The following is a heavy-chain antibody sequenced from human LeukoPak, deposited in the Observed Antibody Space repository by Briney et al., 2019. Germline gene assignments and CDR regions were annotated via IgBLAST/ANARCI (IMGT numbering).Heavy chain of an antibody. D-gene: IGHD3-10*01. CDR3: GGSGGYYTPSYY. J-gene: IGHJ4*02. V-gene: IGHV3-53*01. Sequence: GGSLRLSCATSDFTVSDNYMSWLRQAPGRGLEWVSVISDGGVTYYADSVKGRFTISRDDSNDTLYLQMNSLRPEDTAVYYCGGSGGYYTPSYYWGQGTLVTVSS. CDR1: DFTVSDNY. CDR2: ISDGGVT.